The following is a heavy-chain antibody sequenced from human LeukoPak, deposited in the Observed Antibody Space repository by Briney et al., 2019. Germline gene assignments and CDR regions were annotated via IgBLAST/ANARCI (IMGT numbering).Heavy chain of an antibody. CDR3: VRDGGTDWYDP. CDR2: IKQDGSEK. CDR1: GFSVSDYW. Sequence: GGSVRLSCAASGFSVSDYWMTWVRQAPGKGLEWVANIKQDGSEKTYVDSVKGRFTISRDNAKNSLYLQMNSLRVEDTAMYYCVRDGGTDWYDPWGQGTLVTV. D-gene: IGHD3-16*01. J-gene: IGHJ5*02. V-gene: IGHV3-7*01.